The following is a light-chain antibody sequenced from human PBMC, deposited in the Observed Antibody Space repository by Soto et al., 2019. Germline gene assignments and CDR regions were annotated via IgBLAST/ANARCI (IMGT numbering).Light chain of an antibody. CDR3: QQYGSSTTT. Sequence: EIVLTQSPGTLSLSPGERATLSWGGSQSVSSSYLAWYQQKPGQAPRLPIYGASSRATGIPERLSGSGSGTDFTLTISRMQTEDFAVYYCQQYGSSTTTFGHGTKVDIK. CDR2: GAS. V-gene: IGKV3-20*01. CDR1: QSVSSSY. J-gene: IGKJ1*01.